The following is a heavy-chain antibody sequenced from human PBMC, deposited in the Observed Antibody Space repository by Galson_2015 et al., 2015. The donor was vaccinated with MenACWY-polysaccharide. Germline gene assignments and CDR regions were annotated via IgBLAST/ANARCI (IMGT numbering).Heavy chain of an antibody. Sequence: SETLSLTCPVSGGSISSSSYDWGWLRQPPGKGLEWIGSIYYSGSTYYNPSLKSRVTITVDTSKNQFSLKLSSVTAADTAVYYCARRIDIVATNWFDPWGQGTLVTVSS. CDR2: IYYSGST. J-gene: IGHJ5*02. V-gene: IGHV4-39*01. CDR3: ARRIDIVATNWFDP. D-gene: IGHD5-12*01. CDR1: GGSISSSSYD.